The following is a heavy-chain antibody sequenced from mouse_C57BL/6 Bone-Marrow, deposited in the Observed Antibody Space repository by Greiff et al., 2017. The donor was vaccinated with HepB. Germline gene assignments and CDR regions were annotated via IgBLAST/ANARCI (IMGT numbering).Heavy chain of an antibody. CDR2: ISDGGSYT. CDR1: GFTFSSYA. Sequence: EVKLVESGGGLVKPGGSLKLSCAASGFTFSSYAMSWVRQTPEKRLEWVATISDGGSYTYYPDNVKGRFTISRDNAKNNLYLQMSHLKSEDTAMYYCARDPNFHDYWGQGTTLTVSS. V-gene: IGHV5-4*01. CDR3: ARDPNFHDY. J-gene: IGHJ2*01.